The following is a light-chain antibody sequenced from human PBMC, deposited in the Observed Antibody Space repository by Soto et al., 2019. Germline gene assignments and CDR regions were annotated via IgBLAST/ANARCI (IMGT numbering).Light chain of an antibody. CDR3: QQYYTTPRT. CDR2: WAS. J-gene: IGKJ1*01. V-gene: IGKV4-1*01. CDR1: QSVLYSSKNKNY. Sequence: DFVMTQSPDSLAVSLGERATINCKSSQSVLYSSKNKNYLAWYQQRPGRPPKLLIYWASTREFGVPDRFNGSGSGTDFTLTISSLQAEDVAVYYCQQYYTTPRTFGQGTKVEIK.